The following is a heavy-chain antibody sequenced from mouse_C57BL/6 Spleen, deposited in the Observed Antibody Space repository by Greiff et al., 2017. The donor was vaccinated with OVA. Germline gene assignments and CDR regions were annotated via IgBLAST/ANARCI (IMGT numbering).Heavy chain of an antibody. D-gene: IGHD1-1*01. CDR2: IDTNSGGS. Sequence: VQLQQPGAELVKPGASVKLSCKASGYTFTSYWMHWVKQRPGRGLEWIGRIDTNSGGSKYNEKFKSKATLTVDKPSSTAYMQLSSLTSEDSAVYYCARESPYYGSSIYYAMDYWGQGTSVTVSS. J-gene: IGHJ4*01. V-gene: IGHV1-72*01. CDR1: GYTFTSYW. CDR3: ARESPYYGSSIYYAMDY.